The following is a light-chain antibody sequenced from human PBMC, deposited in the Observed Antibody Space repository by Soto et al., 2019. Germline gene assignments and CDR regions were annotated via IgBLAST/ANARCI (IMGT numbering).Light chain of an antibody. V-gene: IGLV4-69*01. CDR2: LNSDGSH. CDR3: QTWGTGSHVV. Sequence: QPVLTQSPSASASLGASVKLTCTLSSGHSSYAIEWHQQQPEKGPRYLMKLNSDGSHSKGDGIPDRFSGSSSGAERYLTISGLQSEDEADYYCQTWGTGSHVVFGGGTKLTVL. CDR1: SGHSSYA. J-gene: IGLJ2*01.